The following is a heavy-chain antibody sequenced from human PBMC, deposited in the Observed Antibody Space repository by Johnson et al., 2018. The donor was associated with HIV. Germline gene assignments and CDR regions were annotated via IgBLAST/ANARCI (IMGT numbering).Heavy chain of an antibody. CDR3: ARASLARGGKIRAFDI. CDR1: GFTVSSNS. CDR2: IYRGGRT. V-gene: IGHV3-66*01. J-gene: IGHJ3*02. D-gene: IGHD4-23*01. Sequence: MQLVESGGALVQPGGSLRLSCAASGFTVSSNSMTWVRQAPGKGLEWVSLIYRGGRTYYADSVKGRFTLSRDNSKNTLYLQMNSLRAEDTAVFYCARASLARGGKIRAFDIWGQGTMVTVSS.